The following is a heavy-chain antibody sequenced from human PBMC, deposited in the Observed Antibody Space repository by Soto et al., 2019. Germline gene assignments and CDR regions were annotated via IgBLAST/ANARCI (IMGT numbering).Heavy chain of an antibody. CDR3: AKDRLAGGFDY. J-gene: IGHJ4*02. CDR1: GFTFSNYA. Sequence: PGGSLRLSCAASGFTFSNYAMSWVRQAPGKGLEWVPLVIATAGTTYYTDSVKGRFTISRDNPRNTVYLQMNSLRADDTAVYYCAKDRLAGGFDYWGQGTLVTVSS. CDR2: VIATAGTT. V-gene: IGHV3-23*01. D-gene: IGHD3-16*01.